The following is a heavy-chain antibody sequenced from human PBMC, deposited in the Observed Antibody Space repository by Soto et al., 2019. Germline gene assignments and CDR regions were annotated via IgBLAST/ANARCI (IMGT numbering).Heavy chain of an antibody. D-gene: IGHD3-10*01. Sequence: GESLKISCKASGYRFTNYWIGWVRQMPGKGLEWMGIVYPGDPETRYSPSFQGQVTISADRSITTVYLQWSSLKASDTALYYCARVGDHYGAGSNRPYFYYYGMDVWGQGTTVTV. CDR1: GYRFTNYW. CDR3: ARVGDHYGAGSNRPYFYYYGMDV. V-gene: IGHV5-51*01. J-gene: IGHJ6*02. CDR2: VYPGDPET.